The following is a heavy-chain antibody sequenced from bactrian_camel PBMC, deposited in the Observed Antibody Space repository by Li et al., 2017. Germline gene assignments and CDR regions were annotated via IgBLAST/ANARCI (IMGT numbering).Heavy chain of an antibody. CDR2: ISTSGVT. D-gene: IGHD1*01. CDR3: AAKRSQTSLYCNTGRMVGSYAY. J-gene: IGHJ4*01. V-gene: IGHV3S67*01. Sequence: VQLVESGGGSVQAGGSLRLSCVVSGYTYSPYCMGWFRQSPGKEREGVAAISTSGVTYYADSVKGRFTITQDKSDNMVYLQMNSLKPEDTANYRCAAKRSQTSLYCNTGRMVGSYAYWGQGTQVTVS. CDR1: GYTYSPYC.